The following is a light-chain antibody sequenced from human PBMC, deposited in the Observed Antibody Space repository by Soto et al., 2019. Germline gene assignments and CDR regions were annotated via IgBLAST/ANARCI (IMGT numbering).Light chain of an antibody. Sequence: IQMTQSPSSLSASVGDGVTLTCRASHTIATYLNWYQQKPGQVPEVLIYGAFRLHVGVPSRCTGSGYGTDFTLTINNLQPEDVAIYYCQQFYYYPHTFGQGTKLEVK. CDR2: GAF. J-gene: IGKJ2*01. CDR3: QQFYYYPHT. CDR1: HTIATY. V-gene: IGKV1-39*01.